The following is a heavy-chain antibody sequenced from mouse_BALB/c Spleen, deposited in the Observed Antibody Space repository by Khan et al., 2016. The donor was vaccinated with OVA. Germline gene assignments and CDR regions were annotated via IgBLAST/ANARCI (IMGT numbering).Heavy chain of an antibody. CDR2: IWSGGST. V-gene: IGHV2-2*02. J-gene: IGHJ2*01. CDR3: ARNRNGYFDD. Sequence: QVQLKQSGPGLVQPSQSLSITCTVSGFSLTNYGIHWVRQSPGKGLEWLGMIWSGGSTDYIATFISRLSINKDNSKSQVFFKMNSLQANDTAIYYCARNRNGYFDDWGQGTTLTVAS. CDR1: GFSLTNYG.